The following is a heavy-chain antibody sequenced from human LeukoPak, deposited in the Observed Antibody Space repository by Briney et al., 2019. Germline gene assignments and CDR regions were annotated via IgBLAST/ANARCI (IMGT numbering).Heavy chain of an antibody. V-gene: IGHV3-23*01. Sequence: ETLSLTCTVSGYSISSGYYWGWIRQPPGKGLEWVSAISGSGVSTYYADSVKGRFTISRDNSKNTLYLQMNSLRAEDTAVYYCAKDFGLGEFGAWGQGTLVTVSS. D-gene: IGHD3-16*01. J-gene: IGHJ5*02. CDR3: AKDFGLGEFGA. CDR2: ISGSGVST. CDR1: GYSISSGYY.